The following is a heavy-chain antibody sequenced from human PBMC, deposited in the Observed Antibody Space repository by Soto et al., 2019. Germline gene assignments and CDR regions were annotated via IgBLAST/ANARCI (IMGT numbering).Heavy chain of an antibody. CDR1: GASISSYY. D-gene: IGHD6-13*01. Sequence: SETLSLTCTVSGASISSYYWTWIRQPPGKGLEWIGYIYYSGGTNYNPSLEGRVTISLDTSKNQFSLNLSSVTAADTAIYYCASVSGPATGETFDCWGQGTLVTVSS. CDR2: IYYSGGT. J-gene: IGHJ4*02. V-gene: IGHV4-59*01. CDR3: ASVSGPATGETFDC.